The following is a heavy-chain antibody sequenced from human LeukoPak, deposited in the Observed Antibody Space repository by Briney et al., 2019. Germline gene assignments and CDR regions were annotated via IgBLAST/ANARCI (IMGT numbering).Heavy chain of an antibody. CDR1: GFTFSSYA. CDR2: ISGSGGST. J-gene: IGHJ5*02. Sequence: GGSLRLSCAASGFTFSSYAMSWVRQAPGKGLEWVSAISGSGGSTYYADSVKGRFTISRDNSKNTLYLQMNSLRAEDTAVYYCAKLRGYSSSLNWFDPWGQGTLVTVSS. CDR3: AKLRGYSSSLNWFDP. D-gene: IGHD6-13*01. V-gene: IGHV3-23*01.